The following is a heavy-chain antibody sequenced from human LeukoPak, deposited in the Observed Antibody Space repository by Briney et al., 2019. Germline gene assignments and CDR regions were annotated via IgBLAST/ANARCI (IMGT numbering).Heavy chain of an antibody. Sequence: PGGSLRLSCAASGFTFSSYWMSWVRQAPGKGLEWVANIKQDGSEKYCVDSVKGRFTISRDNAKNSLYLQMNSLRAEDTAVYYCARVMLAVAGTRDDAFDIWGQGTMVTVSS. V-gene: IGHV3-7*01. CDR3: ARVMLAVAGTRDDAFDI. CDR2: IKQDGSEK. D-gene: IGHD6-19*01. CDR1: GFTFSSYW. J-gene: IGHJ3*02.